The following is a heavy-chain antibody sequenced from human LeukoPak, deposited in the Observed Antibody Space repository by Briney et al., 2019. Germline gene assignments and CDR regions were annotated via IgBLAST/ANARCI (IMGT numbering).Heavy chain of an antibody. CDR1: GYSISSAYY. D-gene: IGHD6-13*01. CDR2: IYHSEST. J-gene: IGHJ5*02. Sequence: SETLSLTCSVSGYSISSAYYWGWIRQPPGKGLEWIGSIYHSESTFYNPSLKSRVTISVDTSKNEFSLKLTSMTAADTAVYFCARDPKPAAGTYNWFDPWGQGTLVTVSS. V-gene: IGHV4-38-2*02. CDR3: ARDPKPAAGTYNWFDP.